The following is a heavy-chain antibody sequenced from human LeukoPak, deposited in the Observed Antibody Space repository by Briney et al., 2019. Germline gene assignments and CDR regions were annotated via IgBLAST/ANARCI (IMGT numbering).Heavy chain of an antibody. CDR3: ARVLSARFDY. Sequence: SETLSLTCAVYGGSFSGYYWSWIRQPPGKGLEWIGYIYYSGSTNYNPSLKSRVTISVDTSKNQFSLKLSSVTAADTAVYYCARVLSARFDYWGQGTLVTVSS. CDR2: IYYSGST. D-gene: IGHD3-3*01. CDR1: GGSFSGYY. V-gene: IGHV4-59*01. J-gene: IGHJ4*02.